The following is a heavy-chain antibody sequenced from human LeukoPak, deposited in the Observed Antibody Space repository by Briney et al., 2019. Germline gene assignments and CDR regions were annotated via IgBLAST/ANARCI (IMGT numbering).Heavy chain of an antibody. CDR1: GGSISSSSYY. CDR3: AIAYLGATSSFDY. V-gene: IGHV4-39*01. D-gene: IGHD1-26*01. Sequence: PSETLSLTCTVSGGSISSSSYYWGWIRQPPGKGLEWIGSIYYSGSTYYNPSLKSRVTISVDTSKNQFSLKLSSVTAADTAVYYCAIAYLGATSSFDYWGQGTLVTVSS. CDR2: IYYSGST. J-gene: IGHJ4*02.